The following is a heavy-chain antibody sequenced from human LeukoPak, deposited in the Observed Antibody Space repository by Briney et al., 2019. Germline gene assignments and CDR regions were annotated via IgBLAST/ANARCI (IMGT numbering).Heavy chain of an antibody. CDR3: ARGNAKTHCSGGSCGGGFGY. D-gene: IGHD2-15*01. CDR1: GGSISSNNYY. V-gene: IGHV4-39*07. J-gene: IGHJ4*02. Sequence: SETLSLTCTVSGGSISSNNYYWGWIRQPPGKGLEWIGSMYYTGNTYVNPSLKSRVTMSVDTSKNQFSLKLSSVTAADTAVYYCARGNAKTHCSGGSCGGGFGYWGQGTLVTVSS. CDR2: MYYTGNT.